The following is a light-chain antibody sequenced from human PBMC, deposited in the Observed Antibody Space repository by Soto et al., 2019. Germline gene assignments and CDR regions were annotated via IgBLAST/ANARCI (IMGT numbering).Light chain of an antibody. CDR2: DVR. J-gene: IGLJ1*01. CDR1: SRDVGGYNY. CDR3: SSYKTLNTYV. Sequence: QSALTQPASVSGSPGQSITISCTGTSRDVGGYNYVSWYQQHPGKAPKLMIYDVRNRPSGASNRFSGSKSVNTASLTISGLQDDDEAYYYGSSYKTLNTYVFGTGTKLTVL. V-gene: IGLV2-14*01.